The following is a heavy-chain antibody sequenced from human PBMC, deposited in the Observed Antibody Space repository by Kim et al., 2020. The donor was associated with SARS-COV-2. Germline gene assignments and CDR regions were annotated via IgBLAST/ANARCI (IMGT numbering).Heavy chain of an antibody. CDR1: GYSFTSYW. V-gene: IGHV5-10-1*01. J-gene: IGHJ6*02. CDR3: AAGFGELLYPPYYYYGMDV. Sequence: GESLKISCKGSGYSFTSYWISWVHQMPGKGLEWMGRIDPSDSYTNYSPSFQGHVTISADKSISTAYLQWSSLKASDTAMYYCAAGFGELLYPPYYYYGMDVWGQGTTVTVSS. CDR2: IDPSDSYT. D-gene: IGHD3-10*01.